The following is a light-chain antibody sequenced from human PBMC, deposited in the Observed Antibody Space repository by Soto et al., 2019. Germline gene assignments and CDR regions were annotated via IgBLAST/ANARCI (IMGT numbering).Light chain of an antibody. CDR1: SSDVGGYNY. CDR2: DVN. Sequence: QSALTQPASVSGSPGQSITISCTGTSSDVGGYNYVSWYQQHPGKAPKLMIYDVNNRPSGVSNRFSGSKSGNTASLTISGLQAEDEADYYCSSYTRSSTYVVFGGGTKLTVL. CDR3: SSYTRSSTYVV. J-gene: IGLJ2*01. V-gene: IGLV2-14*01.